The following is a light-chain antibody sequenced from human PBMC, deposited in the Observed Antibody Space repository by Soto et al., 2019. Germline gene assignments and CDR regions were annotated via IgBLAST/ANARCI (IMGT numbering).Light chain of an antibody. J-gene: IGKJ4*01. V-gene: IGKV3-20*01. CDR3: QQYASSPVT. Sequence: ENVLTQSPGTLSLSPGDRASLSRRASQSVSNNYLAWHQQRPGQAPRLLIFGASNRATGVPDRFTGSASGTDFTLTISRLQPEDFALYFCQQYASSPVTFGGGTKVDIK. CDR2: GAS. CDR1: QSVSNNY.